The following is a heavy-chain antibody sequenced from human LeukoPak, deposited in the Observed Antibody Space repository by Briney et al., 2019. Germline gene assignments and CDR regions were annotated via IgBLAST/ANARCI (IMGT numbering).Heavy chain of an antibody. J-gene: IGHJ4*02. CDR1: GGSISSGDYY. Sequence: SETLSLTCTVSGGSISSGDYYWSRIRQPPGKGLEWIGYVYYSGSTYYNPSLKSRVTISVDTSKNQFSLKLSSVTAADTAVYYCARAMEGYSYGNDFDYWGQGTLVTVSS. D-gene: IGHD5-18*01. V-gene: IGHV4-30-4*01. CDR3: ARAMEGYSYGNDFDY. CDR2: VYYSGST.